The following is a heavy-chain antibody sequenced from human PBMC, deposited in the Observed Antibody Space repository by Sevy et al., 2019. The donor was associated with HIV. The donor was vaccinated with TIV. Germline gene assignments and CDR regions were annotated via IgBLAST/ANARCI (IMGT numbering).Heavy chain of an antibody. CDR2: ISKSGSDI. J-gene: IGHJ4*02. V-gene: IGHV3-21*01. CDR1: GFNFNIYS. CDR3: ARVPSMDY. Sequence: GGSLRLSCAASGFNFNIYSLNWVRQSPGKGLQWVSLISKSGSDIFYADSVKGRFTISRDNAKNSLYLQMTSLRSDDTGVYFCARVPSMDYWGQGTLVTVSS. D-gene: IGHD2-2*01.